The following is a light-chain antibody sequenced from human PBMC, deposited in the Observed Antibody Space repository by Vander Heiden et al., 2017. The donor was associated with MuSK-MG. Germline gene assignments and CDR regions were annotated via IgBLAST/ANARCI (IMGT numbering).Light chain of an antibody. CDR1: QSVSTNN. CDR2: GAS. Sequence: EIVLTQAPGTLSLSPGERATLSCRASQSVSTNNLAWDQHKRGQPPRLLIYGASNRATGIQDRFSGSGSGTDFTLTISRLEPEDFAGNDGQYLSTFGGGTKVEIK. CDR3: QYLST. J-gene: IGKJ4*01. V-gene: IGKV3-20*01.